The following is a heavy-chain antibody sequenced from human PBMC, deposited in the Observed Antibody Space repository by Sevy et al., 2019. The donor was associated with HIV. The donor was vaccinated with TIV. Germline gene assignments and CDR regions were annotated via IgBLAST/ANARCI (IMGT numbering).Heavy chain of an antibody. V-gene: IGHV3-9*01. CDR2: ISWSSGNI. D-gene: IGHD1-26*01. CDR1: GFTFDDYT. Sequence: GGSLRLSCAASGFTFDDYTMNWVRQAPGKGLEWVSGISWSSGNIAYADSVEGRFTISRDNAKNSLYLQMNSLRVEDTALYYCVNARSGRYSFDYWGQGTLVTVSS. J-gene: IGHJ4*02. CDR3: VNARSGRYSFDY.